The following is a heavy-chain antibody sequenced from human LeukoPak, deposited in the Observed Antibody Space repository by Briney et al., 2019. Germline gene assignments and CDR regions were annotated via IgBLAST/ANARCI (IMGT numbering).Heavy chain of an antibody. V-gene: IGHV1-24*01. CDR3: ATGSIAAAGSRDAFDI. CDR2: LHPEDGER. Sequence: ASVKVSCKVSGYTLTELSMHWVRQAPGKGLEWVGGLHPEDGERIYAQKFQGRVTMTEDTSTDTAYMELSSLRSEDTAVYYCATGSIAAAGSRDAFDIWGQGTMVTVSS. CDR1: GYTLTELS. J-gene: IGHJ3*02. D-gene: IGHD6-13*01.